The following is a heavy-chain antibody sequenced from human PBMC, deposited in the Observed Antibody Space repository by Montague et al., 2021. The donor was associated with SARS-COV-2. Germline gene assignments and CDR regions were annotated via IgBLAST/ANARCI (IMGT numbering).Heavy chain of an antibody. CDR2: IKQDGTEK. D-gene: IGHD3-3*01. J-gene: IGHJ5*02. CDR1: GFTFRTYW. V-gene: IGHV3-7*03. Sequence: SLRPSCAASGFTFRTYWMSWVRQAPGKGLEWVANIKQDGTEKYYVDSVKGRFTISRDNAKNSLVLHMNSLRAEDTAVYFCARAGGFYDYWSGYSSSAGFFAPWGQGILFTFSS. CDR3: ARAGGFYDYWSGYSSSAGFFAP.